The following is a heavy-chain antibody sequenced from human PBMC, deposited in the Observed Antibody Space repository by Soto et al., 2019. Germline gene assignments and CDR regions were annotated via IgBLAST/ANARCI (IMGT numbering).Heavy chain of an antibody. CDR3: AKDPASRSLHEVFDY. CDR2: ISAGGGST. J-gene: IGHJ4*02. D-gene: IGHD4-17*01. CDR1: GFTFSNYP. Sequence: EVQLLESGGGLVQRGGSLRLSCAASGFTFSNYPMNWVRQAPGKGLEWVSSISAGGGSTYYADSVSGRFTISRDNSKNTLYLQMNSLRADDTAVYYCAKDPASRSLHEVFDYWGQGTLVTVSS. V-gene: IGHV3-23*01.